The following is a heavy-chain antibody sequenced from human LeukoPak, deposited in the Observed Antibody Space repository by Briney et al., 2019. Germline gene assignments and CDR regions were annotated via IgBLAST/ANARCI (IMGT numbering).Heavy chain of an antibody. D-gene: IGHD1-26*01. CDR3: AKAGWYSAKTYATYDDAYDI. J-gene: IGHJ3*02. Sequence: GGSLRLSCAASGFTFNNYAMSWVRQASGKGLQWVSAISAGGGATYYAGSVKGRFTISRDNSKKMVFLQMNSLRADDTAVYFCAKAGWYSAKTYATYDDAYDIWGRGTMVAVS. CDR1: GFTFNNYA. V-gene: IGHV3-23*01. CDR2: ISAGGGAT.